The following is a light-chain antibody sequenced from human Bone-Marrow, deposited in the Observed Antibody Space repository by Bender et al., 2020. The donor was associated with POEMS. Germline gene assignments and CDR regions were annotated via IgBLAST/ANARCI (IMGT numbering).Light chain of an antibody. Sequence: SYVLTQPPSLSVAPGQTARVSCGGNDIGSKSVHWYQQKPGQAPLLVMYYDSDRPSGIPKRFSGSSSGTTVTLTISAAQAEDEAVYYCQSADSGGTYVTFGGGTNLAVL. V-gene: IGLV3-21*01. J-gene: IGLJ3*02. CDR1: DIGSKS. CDR3: QSADSGGTYVT. CDR2: YDS.